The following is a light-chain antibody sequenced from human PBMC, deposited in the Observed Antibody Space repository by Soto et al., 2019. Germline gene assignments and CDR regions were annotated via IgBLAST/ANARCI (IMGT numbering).Light chain of an antibody. CDR2: TAS. CDR3: QNYNNAVT. V-gene: IGKV1-27*01. J-gene: IGKJ4*01. CDR1: QGISNY. Sequence: DIQMTQSPSSLSASVGDRVTITCRASQGISNYLAWYQQKPGKVPKLLIYTASTLQSGVPSRFSGSGSGTVFTLTISSLQPEDVVTDFCQNYNNAVTFGGGTKVEIK.